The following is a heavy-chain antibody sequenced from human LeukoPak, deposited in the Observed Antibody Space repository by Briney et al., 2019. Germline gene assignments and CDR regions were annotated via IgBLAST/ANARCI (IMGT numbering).Heavy chain of an antibody. V-gene: IGHV3-7*01. CDR3: ARGYYDFWSGYPPVDY. CDR2: IKQDGSEK. Sequence: PGGFLRLSCAASRFTFSTYWMSWVRQAPGKGLEWVANIKQDGSEKYYVDSVKGRFTISRDNAKNSLYLQMNSLRAEDTAVYYCARGYYDFWSGYPPVDYWGQGTLVTVSS. J-gene: IGHJ4*02. CDR1: RFTFSTYW. D-gene: IGHD3-3*01.